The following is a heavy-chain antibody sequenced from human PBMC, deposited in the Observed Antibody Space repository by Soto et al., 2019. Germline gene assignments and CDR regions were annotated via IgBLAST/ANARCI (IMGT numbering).Heavy chain of an antibody. CDR2: INAGNGNT. V-gene: IGHV1-3*01. Sequence: ASVKVSCKASGYTFTSYAMHWVRQAPGQRLEWMGWINAGNGNTKYSQKFQGRVTITRDTSASTAYMELSSLRPEDTAVYYCARDKVAGPYYYYGMDVWGQGTTVTVSS. D-gene: IGHD6-19*01. J-gene: IGHJ6*02. CDR3: ARDKVAGPYYYYGMDV. CDR1: GYTFTSYA.